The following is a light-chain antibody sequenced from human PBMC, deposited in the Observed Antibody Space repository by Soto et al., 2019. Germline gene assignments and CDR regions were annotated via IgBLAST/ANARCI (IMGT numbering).Light chain of an antibody. CDR1: SSDVGGYNY. V-gene: IGLV2-14*03. Sequence: QSALTQPASVSGSPGQSITISCTGTSSDVGGYNYVSWYQHHPGKAPKLMIYDVSNRPSGVSNRFSGSKSGNTASLTISGLQAEDEADYYCSSYPSVSTLVFGGGTKLTVL. CDR3: SSYPSVSTLV. J-gene: IGLJ2*01. CDR2: DVS.